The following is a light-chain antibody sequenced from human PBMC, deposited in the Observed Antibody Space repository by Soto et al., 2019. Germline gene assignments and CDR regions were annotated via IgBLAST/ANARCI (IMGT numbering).Light chain of an antibody. J-gene: IGKJ1*01. Sequence: DMEVTQSPASLSSSVGERGTSACRASQGITNDLGWYQQKPGKAPKRLIYDASTLYSGIPSRFSGSGSGTDFTLTIRSLQPEDFAPYYCQQHYTWPRTFGQGTKVEIK. CDR3: QQHYTWPRT. V-gene: IGKV1-17*01. CDR1: QGITND. CDR2: DAS.